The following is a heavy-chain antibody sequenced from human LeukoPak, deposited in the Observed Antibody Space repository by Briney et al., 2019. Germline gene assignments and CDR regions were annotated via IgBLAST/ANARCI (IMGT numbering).Heavy chain of an antibody. Sequence: ASVKDSCQAYRYTFTGYYMHWVRQAPGQGLEWMGWISPDSGCTNYAQKFQGRVTMTRDTSISTSYMELSRLRSDDTAVYYCASWLYTGFDYWGQGTLVTDCS. CDR2: ISPDSGCT. D-gene: IGHD2-2*02. CDR3: ASWLYTGFDY. V-gene: IGHV1-2*02. CDR1: RYTFTGYY. J-gene: IGHJ4*02.